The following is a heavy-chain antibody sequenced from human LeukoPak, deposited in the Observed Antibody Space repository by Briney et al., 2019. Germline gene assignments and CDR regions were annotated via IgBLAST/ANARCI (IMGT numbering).Heavy chain of an antibody. CDR1: GFTFSSYS. V-gene: IGHV3-48*04. Sequence: GGSLRLSCAASGFTFSSYSMNWVRQAPGKGLEWVSYISSSSSTIYYADSVKGRFTISRDNAKNSLYLQMNSLRAEDTTVYYCARDGGYDFWSGYYGWVGNYYYYYMDVWGKGTTVTVSS. J-gene: IGHJ6*03. D-gene: IGHD3-3*01. CDR3: ARDGGYDFWSGYYGWVGNYYYYYMDV. CDR2: ISSSSSTI.